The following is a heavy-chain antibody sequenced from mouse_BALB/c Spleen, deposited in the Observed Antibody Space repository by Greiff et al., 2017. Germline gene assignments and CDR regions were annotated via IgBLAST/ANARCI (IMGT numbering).Heavy chain of an antibody. D-gene: IGHD1-1*01. CDR2: ISSGGST. J-gene: IGHJ4*01. CDR3: ARRDYYGSSFYAMDY. Sequence: EVKLMESGGGLVKPGGSLKLSCAASGFTFSSYAMSWVRQTPEKRLEWVASISSGGSTYYPDSVKGRFTISRDNARNILYLQMSSLRSEDTAMYYCARRDYYGSSFYAMDYWGQGTSVTVSS. CDR1: GFTFSSYA. V-gene: IGHV5-6-5*01.